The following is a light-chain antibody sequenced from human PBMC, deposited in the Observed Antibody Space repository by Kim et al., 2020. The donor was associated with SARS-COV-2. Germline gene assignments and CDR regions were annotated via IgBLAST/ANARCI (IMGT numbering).Light chain of an antibody. CDR2: QDT. J-gene: IGLJ3*02. V-gene: IGLV3-1*01. Sequence: SVSPEQTASITCSGDKWGDKYVCWYRQKPGQSPVLVIYQDTMRPSGIPERFSGSNSGNTATLTISGTQAVDEAVYYCQASDSSTMVFGGGTQLTVL. CDR1: KWGDKY. CDR3: QASDSSTMV.